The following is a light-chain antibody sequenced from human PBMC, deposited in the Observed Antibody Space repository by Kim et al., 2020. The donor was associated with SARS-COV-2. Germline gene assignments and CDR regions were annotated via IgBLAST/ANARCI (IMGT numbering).Light chain of an antibody. CDR1: RLISYY. CDR2: GKY. CDR3: SSRDTTGDHVV. J-gene: IGLJ3*02. Sequence: SSELTQDPAVSVALGQTVRLTCHGDRLISYYATWYQQRPGHAPTLVLYGKYDRPSGIPDRFPGSASGNTASLTITGAQAEDEGDYYCSSRDTTGDHVVFG. V-gene: IGLV3-19*01.